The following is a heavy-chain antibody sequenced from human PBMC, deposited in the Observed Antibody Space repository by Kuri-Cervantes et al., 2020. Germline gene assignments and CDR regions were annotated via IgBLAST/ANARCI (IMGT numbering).Heavy chain of an antibody. CDR1: GDTITSYNW. CDR3: ARNHDYTHDC. Sequence: GSLRLSCSVSGDTITSYNWWSWVRQSPGKGLEWIGEIFQSGSTNYNPSLKSRVTISLDIPKNQFSLSLSSVTAADTAVYYCARNHDYTHDCWGQGTLVTVSS. D-gene: IGHD4-11*01. V-gene: IGHV4-4*02. J-gene: IGHJ4*02. CDR2: IFQSGST.